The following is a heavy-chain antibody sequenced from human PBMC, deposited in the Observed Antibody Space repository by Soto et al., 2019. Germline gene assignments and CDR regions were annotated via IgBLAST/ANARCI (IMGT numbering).Heavy chain of an antibody. CDR1: GFTVSNNY. J-gene: IGHJ4*02. CDR3: ATSPIVGH. D-gene: IGHD1-26*01. CDR2: IYSGGST. V-gene: IGHV3-66*01. Sequence: EVPLVESGGGLVQPGGSLRLSCAVSGFTVSNNYMSWVRQAPGKGLEWVSVIYSGGSTYYADSIKGRFTISRDNSKNTLYLQMNSLRAEDTAVYYCATSPIVGHWGQGTLVTVSS.